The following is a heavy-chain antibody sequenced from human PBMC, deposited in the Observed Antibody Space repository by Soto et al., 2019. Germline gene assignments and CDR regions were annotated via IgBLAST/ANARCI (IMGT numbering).Heavy chain of an antibody. CDR1: GYTFTSYG. V-gene: IGHV1-18*04. Sequence: ASVKVSCKASGYTFTSYGISWVRQAPGQGLEWMGWISAYNGNTNYAQKLQGRVTMTTDTSTSTAYMELRSLRSDDTAVYYCARDNPTLRYSGYAGSDYYGMDVWGQGTTVTVSS. J-gene: IGHJ6*02. CDR2: ISAYNGNT. CDR3: ARDNPTLRYSGYAGSDYYGMDV. D-gene: IGHD5-12*01.